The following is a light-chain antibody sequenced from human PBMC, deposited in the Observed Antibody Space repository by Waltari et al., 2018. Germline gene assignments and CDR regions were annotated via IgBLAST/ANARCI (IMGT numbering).Light chain of an antibody. Sequence: IQLTQSPSSLSASVGDRVPTPCRASQDINNDLAWYQQKPGKAPKLLIYYASSLQSGVPSRFSGSGSGKDFTLTISSLQPEDFATYHCQHFKTYPITFGQGTRLEIK. CDR2: YAS. CDR3: QHFKTYPIT. J-gene: IGKJ5*01. CDR1: QDINND. V-gene: IGKV1-13*02.